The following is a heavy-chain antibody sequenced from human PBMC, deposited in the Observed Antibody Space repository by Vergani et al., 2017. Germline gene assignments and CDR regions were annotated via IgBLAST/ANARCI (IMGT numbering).Heavy chain of an antibody. V-gene: IGHV4-39*01. CDR3: ARHDSGHYDSSYYGLDV. CDR2: IYYSGST. CDR1: GGSIRSSSHF. Sequence: QVQLQESGPGLVKPSQTLSLTCTLSGGSIRSSSHFWGWLRQTPGKGLEWIGSIYYSGSTYYNPSLKSRVSISVDTSKNQFSLKLSSLTAADSAVYYCARHDSGHYDSSYYGLDVWGQGTTVTVSS. D-gene: IGHD3-16*01. J-gene: IGHJ6*02.